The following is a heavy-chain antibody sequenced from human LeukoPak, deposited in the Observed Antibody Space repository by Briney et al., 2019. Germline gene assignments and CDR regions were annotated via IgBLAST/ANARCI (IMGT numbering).Heavy chain of an antibody. J-gene: IGHJ4*02. Sequence: SETLSLTCTVSGGSISTYYWSWIRQPPGKGLEWIGYIYYSGSTNYNPSLKSRVTISVDTSKNQFSLYLNSVTAADTAVYYCARESPSSWHGIDFWGQGTLVTVSS. CDR3: ARESPSSWHGIDF. CDR1: GGSISTYY. V-gene: IGHV4-59*01. CDR2: IYYSGST. D-gene: IGHD6-13*01.